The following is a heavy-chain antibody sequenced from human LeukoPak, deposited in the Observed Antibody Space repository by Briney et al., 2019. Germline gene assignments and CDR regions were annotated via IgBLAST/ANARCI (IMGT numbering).Heavy chain of an antibody. CDR1: GFTFSSYW. Sequence: PGGSLRLSCAASGFTFSSYWMHWVRQAPGKGLVWVSRINSDESSTSYADSVKGRFTISRDNAKNTLYLQMNSLRAEDTAVYYCARDHRGSGSRYYYYYMDVWGKGTTVTISS. D-gene: IGHD3-10*01. CDR2: INSDESST. CDR3: ARDHRGSGSRYYYYYMDV. V-gene: IGHV3-74*01. J-gene: IGHJ6*03.